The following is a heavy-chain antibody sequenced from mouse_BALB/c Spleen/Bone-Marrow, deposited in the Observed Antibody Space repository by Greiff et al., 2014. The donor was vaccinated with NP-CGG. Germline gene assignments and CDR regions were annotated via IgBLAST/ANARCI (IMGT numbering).Heavy chain of an antibody. CDR3: ARFGRYYFDY. CDR2: INPGSGGA. J-gene: IGHJ2*01. Sequence: QVQLQQPGAELVRPGTAVNVSCKASGYAFTNYLIEWVKQRPGQGLEWIGVINPGSGGANYNEKFKGKATLTADKSSSTAYMQLSSLTSDDSAVYFCARFGRYYFDYWGQGTTLTVFS. V-gene: IGHV1-54*01. CDR1: GYAFTNYL.